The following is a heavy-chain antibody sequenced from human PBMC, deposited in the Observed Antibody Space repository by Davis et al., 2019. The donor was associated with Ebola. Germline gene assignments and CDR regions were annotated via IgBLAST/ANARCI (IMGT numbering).Heavy chain of an antibody. CDR3: ARGGGFGGYGMDV. CDR1: GGSISSYY. V-gene: IGHV4-59*12. CDR2: IYHSGST. J-gene: IGHJ6*02. D-gene: IGHD3-10*01. Sequence: MPSETLSLTCTVSGGSISSYYWSWIRQPPGKGLEWIGYIYHSGSTNYNPSLKSRVTISVDTSKNQFSLKLSSVTAADTAVYYCARGGGFGGYGMDVWGQGTTVTVSS.